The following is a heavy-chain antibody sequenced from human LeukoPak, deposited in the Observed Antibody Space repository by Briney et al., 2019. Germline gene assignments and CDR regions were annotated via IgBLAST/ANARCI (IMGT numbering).Heavy chain of an antibody. CDR1: GFTFGDYA. J-gene: IGHJ5*02. CDR3: GNRAVTGYISP. V-gene: IGHV3-23*01. CDR2: ISGAGGGT. Sequence: PGGSLRLSCTASGFTFGDYAMSWVRQAPGKGLEWVAAISGAGGGTYYGDSVRGRFTISRDNSKNTLYLQMSSLRAEDTAVYYCGNRAVTGYISPWGQGTLVTVSS. D-gene: IGHD6-13*01.